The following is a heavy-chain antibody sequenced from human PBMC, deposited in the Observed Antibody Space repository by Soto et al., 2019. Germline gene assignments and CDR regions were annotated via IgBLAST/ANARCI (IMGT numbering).Heavy chain of an antibody. CDR2: IGCSGGST. V-gene: IGHV3-23*01. J-gene: IGHJ4*02. CDR1: GFTFSSYA. CDR3: ANVGSFRKYDFWSX. Sequence: HPGGSLRLSCAASGFTFSSYAMSWVRQAPGKGLEWVAAIGCSGGSTYYAHSVKARFTISRDNPKKTLYLQMNSLRAEDTAVYYCANVGSFRKYDFWSXWGQGTLLTASX. D-gene: IGHD3-3*01.